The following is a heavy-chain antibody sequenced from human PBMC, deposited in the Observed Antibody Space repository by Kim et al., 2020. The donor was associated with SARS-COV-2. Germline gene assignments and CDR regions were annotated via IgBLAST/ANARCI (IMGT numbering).Heavy chain of an antibody. CDR3: AGTTVSGGY. J-gene: IGHJ4*02. V-gene: IGHV4-39*01. Sequence: GTTSTHPSLKGRFTISVDTSKNQFSLKLSSVTAADTAVYYCAGTTVSGGYWGQGTLVTVSS. CDR2: GTT. D-gene: IGHD4-17*01.